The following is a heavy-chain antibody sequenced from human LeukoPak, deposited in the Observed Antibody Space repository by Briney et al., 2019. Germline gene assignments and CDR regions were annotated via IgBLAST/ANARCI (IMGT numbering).Heavy chain of an antibody. Sequence: SQTLSLTCTVSGGSISSGGYYLSWIRQHPGKGLEWIGYIYYSGSTYYNPSLKSRVTISVDTSKNQFSLKLSSVTAADTAVYYCARARKAAMDAFDIWGQGTMVTVSS. D-gene: IGHD2-2*01. CDR2: IYYSGST. CDR1: GGSISSGGYY. J-gene: IGHJ3*02. V-gene: IGHV4-31*03. CDR3: ARARKAAMDAFDI.